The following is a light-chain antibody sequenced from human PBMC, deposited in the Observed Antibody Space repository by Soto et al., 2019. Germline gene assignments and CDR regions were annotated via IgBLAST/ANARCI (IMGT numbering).Light chain of an antibody. CDR1: SSNIGAGYD. CDR3: QFYDSCLSVFYV. J-gene: IGLJ1*01. V-gene: IGLV1-40*01. CDR2: GNS. Sequence: MSTQPPLVKGSPGQRFTNSCTESSSNIGAGYDVHWYQQLPGTAPKLLIYGNSNRPSGVPDRFSGSKSGTSASLAITGLQAEDEADYYCQFYDSCLSVFYVFVTRT.